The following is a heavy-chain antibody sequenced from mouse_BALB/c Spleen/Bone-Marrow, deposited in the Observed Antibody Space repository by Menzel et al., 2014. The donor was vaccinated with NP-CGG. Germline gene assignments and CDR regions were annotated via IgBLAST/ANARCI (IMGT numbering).Heavy chain of an antibody. V-gene: IGHV3-8*02. CDR2: ISYSGST. J-gene: IGHJ2*01. Sequence: VQLQQSGPSLVKPSQTLSLTCSVTGDSIXSGYWNWIRKFPGNKLEYMGYISYSGSTYYSPSLKSRISITRDTSKNXYYLQLNSVTTEDTATYYCATYDGYYVDYWGQGTTLTVSS. D-gene: IGHD2-3*01. CDR3: ATYDGYYVDY. CDR1: GDSIXSGY.